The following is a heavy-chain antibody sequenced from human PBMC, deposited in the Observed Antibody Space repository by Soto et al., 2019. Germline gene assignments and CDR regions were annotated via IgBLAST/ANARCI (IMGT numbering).Heavy chain of an antibody. CDR1: GGSISSSNW. CDR3: ASRSYAMDI. Sequence: QVQLQESGPGLVKPSGTLSLTCAVSGGSISSSNWWSWVRQPPGKGLEWIGEIFHNGNTYSTPSLTGRVTMSVDKSKNQFALNLNSVPAADTAVYYCASRSYAMDIWGQGTTVTVSS. J-gene: IGHJ6*02. V-gene: IGHV4-4*02. CDR2: IFHNGNT. D-gene: IGHD3-16*02.